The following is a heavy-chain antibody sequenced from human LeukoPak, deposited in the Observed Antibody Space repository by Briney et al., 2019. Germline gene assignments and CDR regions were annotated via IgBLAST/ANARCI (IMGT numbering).Heavy chain of an antibody. J-gene: IGHJ5*02. D-gene: IGHD2-15*01. CDR1: GGSFSGYY. V-gene: IGHV4-34*01. CDR2: INHSEST. Sequence: SETLSLTCAVYGGSFSGYYWSWIRQPPGKGLEWIGEINHSESTNYNPSLNSRVTISVDTSKNQFSLTLSSVTAAVTAVYYCARGDYCSGCSCDWAGVSNWFDRWLEGSQVGVCS. CDR3: ARGDYCSGCSCDWAGVSNWFDR.